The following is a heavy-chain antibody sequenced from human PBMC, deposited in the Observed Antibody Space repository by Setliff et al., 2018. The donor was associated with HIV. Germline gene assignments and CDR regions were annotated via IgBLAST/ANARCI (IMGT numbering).Heavy chain of an antibody. CDR3: AWGTRRPIDS. D-gene: IGHD3-16*01. V-gene: IGHV1-69-2*01. Sequence: GASVKVSCKVSGYTFPDYYMQWVRQAPGKGLEWMGLIDPDRGDTVYAEKFQGRVTITADRSIDIAYMKLSSLRSEDSAMYFCAWGTRRPIDSWGQGTLVTVSS. CDR1: GYTFPDYY. J-gene: IGHJ4*02. CDR2: IDPDRGDT.